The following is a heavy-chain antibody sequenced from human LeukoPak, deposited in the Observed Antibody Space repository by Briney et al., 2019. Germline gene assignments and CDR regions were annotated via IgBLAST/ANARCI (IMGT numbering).Heavy chain of an antibody. V-gene: IGHV4-39*01. CDR2: IYYSGST. D-gene: IGHD2-2*01. CDR1: GGSFSSYY. CDR3: ARREDCSSTSCYDY. Sequence: PSETLSLTCAVYGGSFSSYYWGWIRQPPGKGLEWIGSIYYSGSTYYNPSLKSRVTISVDTSKNQFSLKLSSVTAADTAVYYCARREDCSSTSCYDYWGQGTLVTVSS. J-gene: IGHJ4*02.